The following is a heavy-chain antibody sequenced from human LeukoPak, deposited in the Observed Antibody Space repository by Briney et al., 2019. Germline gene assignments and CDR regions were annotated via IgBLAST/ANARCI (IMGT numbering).Heavy chain of an antibody. J-gene: IGHJ4*02. CDR2: IKQDGSEK. CDR1: GFTVSSYW. D-gene: IGHD3-10*01. Sequence: VQPGGSLRLXCAASGFTVSSYWMSWVREAPGKGLERVANIKQDGSEKYYVDSVKGRFTISRDNAKNSLYLQMNSLRAEDTAVYYCALGEGYFDYWGQGTLVTVSS. CDR3: ALGEGYFDY. V-gene: IGHV3-7*01.